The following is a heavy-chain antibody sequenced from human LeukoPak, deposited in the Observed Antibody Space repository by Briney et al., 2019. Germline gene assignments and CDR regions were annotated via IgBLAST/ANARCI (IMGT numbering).Heavy chain of an antibody. CDR1: GGSISSYY. CDR3: ARDRDGYNYVDY. D-gene: IGHD5-12*01. V-gene: IGHV4-59*01. Sequence: SETLSLTCTVSGGSISSYYWSWIRQPPGKGLEWVGYIYYSGTTNYNPSLKSRVTISVDTSKNQFSLKLSSVTAADTAIYYCARDRDGYNYVDYWGQGTLVTVSS. CDR2: IYYSGTT. J-gene: IGHJ4*02.